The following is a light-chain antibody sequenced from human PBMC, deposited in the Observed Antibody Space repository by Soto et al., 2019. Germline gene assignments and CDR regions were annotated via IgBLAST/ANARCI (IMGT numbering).Light chain of an antibody. V-gene: IGKV2-30*02. CDR3: MQGTYRRT. CDR1: QSLVHGDGNTY. J-gene: IGKJ1*01. Sequence: DIVMTQSPLSLPVTLGQPASISCRSSQSLVHGDGNTYLNWYLQRPGQSPRRLIYRVSNRDSGVPDRFSGSGSGTDFTLKISRVEAEDVGVYYCMQGTYRRTFGQWTKVEIK. CDR2: RVS.